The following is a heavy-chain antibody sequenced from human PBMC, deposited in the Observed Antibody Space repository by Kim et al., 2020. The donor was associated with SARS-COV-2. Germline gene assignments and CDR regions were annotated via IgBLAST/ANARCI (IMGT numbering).Heavy chain of an antibody. Sequence: KGRFTISRDNAKNSLYLQMNSLRAEDTAVYYCARGGGYDILTGYDPEFDYWGQGTLVTVSS. V-gene: IGHV3-11*06. CDR3: ARGGGYDILTGYDPEFDY. J-gene: IGHJ4*02. D-gene: IGHD3-9*01.